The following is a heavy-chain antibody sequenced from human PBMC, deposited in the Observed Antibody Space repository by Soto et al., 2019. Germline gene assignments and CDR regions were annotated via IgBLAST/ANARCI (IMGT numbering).Heavy chain of an antibody. CDR2: IYYSGST. J-gene: IGHJ4*02. Sequence: PSETLSLTCTVSGGSISSGGYYWSWIRQHPGKGLEWIGYIYYSGSTYYNPSLKSRVTISVDTSKNQFSLKLSSVTAADTAVYYCARGTPYYYDSSGYSPTGFDYWGQGTLGTVSS. CDR3: ARGTPYYYDSSGYSPTGFDY. CDR1: GGSISSGGYY. V-gene: IGHV4-31*03. D-gene: IGHD3-22*01.